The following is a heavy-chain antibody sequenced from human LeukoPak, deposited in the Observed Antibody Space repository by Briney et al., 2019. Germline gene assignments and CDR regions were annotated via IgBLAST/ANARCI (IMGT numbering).Heavy chain of an antibody. CDR2: IYTGGST. CDR1: GFTVSSNY. J-gene: IGHJ3*01. Sequence: GGSLRLSCAASGFTVSSNYMSWVRQAPGKGLEWVSLIYTGGSTYYADSVKGRFTISRDNSKNTLYLQMNSLRVADTAVYYCARERGSGNYYKGGFDVWGQETMVTVSS. V-gene: IGHV3-53*01. CDR3: ARERGSGNYYKGGFDV. D-gene: IGHD3-10*01.